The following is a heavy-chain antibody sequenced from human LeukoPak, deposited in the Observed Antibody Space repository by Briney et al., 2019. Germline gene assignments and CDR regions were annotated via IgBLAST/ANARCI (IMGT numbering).Heavy chain of an antibody. V-gene: IGHV4-34*01. D-gene: IGHD1-14*01. Sequence: PSETLSLTCAVYGGSFSGYYWSWIRQPPGKGLGWIGEINHSGSTNYNPSLKSRVTISVDTSKNQFSLKLSSVTAADTAVYYCARDHNGPFDYWGQGTQVTVSS. CDR1: GGSFSGYY. J-gene: IGHJ4*02. CDR3: ARDHNGPFDY. CDR2: INHSGST.